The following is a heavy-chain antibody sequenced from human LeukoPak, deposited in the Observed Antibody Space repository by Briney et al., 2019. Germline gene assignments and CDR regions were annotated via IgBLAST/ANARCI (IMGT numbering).Heavy chain of an antibody. J-gene: IGHJ3*02. CDR3: ARDANGAKYEDAFEI. Sequence: ASVKVSCKASGYSFTSYGISWVRQAPGQGLEWMGWISGYNGHTYYAQNLQGRVTMTTDTSTTTVYMELRSLRSDDTAVYYCARDANGAKYEDAFEIWGQGTMVTVSS. D-gene: IGHD1-1*01. V-gene: IGHV1-18*01. CDR2: ISGYNGHT. CDR1: GYSFTSYG.